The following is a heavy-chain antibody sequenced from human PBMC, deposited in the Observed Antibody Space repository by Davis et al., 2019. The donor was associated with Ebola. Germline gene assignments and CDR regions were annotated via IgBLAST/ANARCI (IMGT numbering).Heavy chain of an antibody. Sequence: ASVKVSCKASGYTFTDFGISWVRQAPGQGLEWMGWISAYNGNTNYAQKLQGRVTMTTDTSTSTAYMELRSLRSDDTAVYYCARDPDIVVVPAAIYYGMDVWGQGTTVTVSS. J-gene: IGHJ6*02. V-gene: IGHV1-18*01. CDR2: ISAYNGNT. CDR1: GYTFTDFG. D-gene: IGHD2-2*01. CDR3: ARDPDIVVVPAAIYYGMDV.